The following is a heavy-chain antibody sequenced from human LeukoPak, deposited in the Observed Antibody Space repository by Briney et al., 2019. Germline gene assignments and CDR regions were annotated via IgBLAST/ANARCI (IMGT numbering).Heavy chain of an antibody. D-gene: IGHD3-3*01. V-gene: IGHV4-59*01. CDR2: IYYSGST. CDR1: GGSISSYY. J-gene: IGHJ4*02. CDR3: ARGITIFGVVEFDY. Sequence: SETLSLTCTVSGGSISSYYWSWIRQPPGKGLEWIGYIYYSGSTNYNPSLKSRVTISVDTSKNQFSLKLSSVTAADTAVYYCARGITIFGVVEFDYWGQGTLGTVSS.